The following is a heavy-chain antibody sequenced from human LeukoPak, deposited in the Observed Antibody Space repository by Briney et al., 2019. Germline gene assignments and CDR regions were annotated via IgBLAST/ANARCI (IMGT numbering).Heavy chain of an antibody. CDR2: IIPIFGTA. Sequence: ASVKVSCKASGYTFTSYGISWVRQAPGQGLEWMGGIIPIFGTANYAQKFQGRVTITADKSTSTAYMELSSLRSEDTAVYYCARAYCSSTSCLADAFDIWGQGTMVTVSS. J-gene: IGHJ3*02. CDR1: GYTFTSYG. CDR3: ARAYCSSTSCLADAFDI. D-gene: IGHD2-2*01. V-gene: IGHV1-69*06.